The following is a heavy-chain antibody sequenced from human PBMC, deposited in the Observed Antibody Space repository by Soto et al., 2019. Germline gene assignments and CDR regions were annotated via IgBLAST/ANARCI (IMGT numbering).Heavy chain of an antibody. V-gene: IGHV3-48*02. CDR2: ISSSSSTI. CDR3: ARDQRYCTNGVCPGDDY. Sequence: GGSLRLSCAASGFTFISYSMNWVRQAPGKGLEWVSYISSSSSTIYYADSVKGRSTISRDNAKNSLYLQMNSLRDEDTAVYYCARDQRYCTNGVCPGDDYWGQGTLVTVSS. J-gene: IGHJ4*02. CDR1: GFTFISYS. D-gene: IGHD2-8*01.